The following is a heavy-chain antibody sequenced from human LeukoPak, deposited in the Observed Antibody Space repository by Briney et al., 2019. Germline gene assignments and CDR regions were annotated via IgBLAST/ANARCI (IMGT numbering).Heavy chain of an antibody. CDR3: ARGMPSYYYYYMDV. CDR1: GFTFSSYW. Sequence: PGGSLRLSCAASGFTFSSYWMSWVRQAPGKGLEWVANIKQDGSEEYYVDSVKGRFTISRDNAKNSLYLQMNSLRAEDTAVYYCARGMPSYYYYYMDVWGKGTTVTVSS. D-gene: IGHD2-2*01. CDR2: IKQDGSEE. V-gene: IGHV3-7*01. J-gene: IGHJ6*03.